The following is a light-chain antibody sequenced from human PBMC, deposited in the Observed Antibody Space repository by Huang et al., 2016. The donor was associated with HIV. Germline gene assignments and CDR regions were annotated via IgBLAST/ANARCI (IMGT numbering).Light chain of an antibody. V-gene: IGKV3-15*01. CDR2: GAS. Sequence: ERVMTQSPDTLSVSPGERATLYCRASQSVSSNLAWYQQKPGQAPRLLVYGASTRVIDIPARFSGSWSGTEFTLTISSLQSEDSAVYYCQQYNNWPRTFGQGTKLEIK. CDR3: QQYNNWPRT. CDR1: QSVSSN. J-gene: IGKJ2*01.